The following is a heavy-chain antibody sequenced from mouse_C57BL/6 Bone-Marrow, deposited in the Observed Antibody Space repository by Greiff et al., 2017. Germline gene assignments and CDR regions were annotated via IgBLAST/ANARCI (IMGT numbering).Heavy chain of an antibody. CDR3: ARGGTTDWYFDV. CDR1: GYTFTDYN. V-gene: IGHV1-18*01. J-gene: IGHJ1*03. Sequence: VQLQQSGPELVKPGASVKIPCKASGYTFTDYNMDWVKQSHGKSLEWIGDINPNNGGTIYNQKFKGKATLTVDKSYSTAYMELLSLTSEDTAVYYCARGGTTDWYFDVWGTGTTVTVSS. D-gene: IGHD1-1*01. CDR2: INPNNGGT.